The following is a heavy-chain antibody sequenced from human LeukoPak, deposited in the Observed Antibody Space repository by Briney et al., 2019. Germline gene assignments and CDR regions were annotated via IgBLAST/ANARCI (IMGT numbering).Heavy chain of an antibody. CDR1: GFTFSSYA. CDR2: ISGSGGST. CDR3: AKPIWGYCSSTSCYTGGNNWFDP. D-gene: IGHD2-2*02. Sequence: PGGSLRLSCAASGFTFSSYAMSWVRQAPGKGLEWVSAISGSGGSTYYADSVKGRFTISRDNSKNTLYLQMNSLRAEDTAVYYCAKPIWGYCSSTSCYTGGNNWFDPWGQGTLVTVSS. V-gene: IGHV3-23*01. J-gene: IGHJ5*02.